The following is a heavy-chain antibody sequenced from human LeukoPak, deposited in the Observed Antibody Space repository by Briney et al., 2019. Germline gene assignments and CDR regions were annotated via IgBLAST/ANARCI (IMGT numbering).Heavy chain of an antibody. V-gene: IGHV3-66*01. CDR3: VVWGKAVAGRRKNWFDP. D-gene: IGHD6-19*01. CDR1: GFTVSSNY. J-gene: IGHJ5*02. Sequence: PGGSLRLSCAASGFTVSSNYMNWVRQAPGRGLEWASIIYPGGRTHYADSVKGRFTISRDNSNNTLYLQMNSLRAEDTAVYYCVVWGKAVAGRRKNWFDPWGQGTLVTVSS. CDR2: IYPGGRT.